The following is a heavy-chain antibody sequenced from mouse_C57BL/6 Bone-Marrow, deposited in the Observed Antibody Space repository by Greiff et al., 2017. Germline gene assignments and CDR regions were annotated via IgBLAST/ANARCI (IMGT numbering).Heavy chain of an antibody. CDR2: ISSGGSYT. D-gene: IGHD2-13*01. J-gene: IGHJ3*01. CDR1: GFTFSSYG. V-gene: IGHV5-6*01. CDR3: ARHGGDPAWFAY. Sequence: VQLKESGGDLVKPGGSLKLSCAASGFTFSSYGMSWVRQTPDKRLEWVATISSGGSYTYYPDSVKGRFTISRDNAKNTMYLQMSSLKSEDTAMYYCARHGGDPAWFAYGDRGTGVTVTA.